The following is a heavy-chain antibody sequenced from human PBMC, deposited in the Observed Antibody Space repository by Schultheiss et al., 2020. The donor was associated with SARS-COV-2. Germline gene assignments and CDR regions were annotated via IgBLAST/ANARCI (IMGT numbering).Heavy chain of an antibody. CDR2: IYHSGST. J-gene: IGHJ6*02. CDR3: ARDYCSSTSCYYYYGMDV. Sequence: SETLSLTCAVSGYSISSGYYWGWIRQPPGKGLEWIGSIYHSGSTYYNPSLKSRVTISVDTSKNQCSLKLSSVTAADTAVYYCARDYCSSTSCYYYYGMDVWGQGTTVTVSS. CDR1: GYSISSGYY. V-gene: IGHV4-38-2*02. D-gene: IGHD2-2*01.